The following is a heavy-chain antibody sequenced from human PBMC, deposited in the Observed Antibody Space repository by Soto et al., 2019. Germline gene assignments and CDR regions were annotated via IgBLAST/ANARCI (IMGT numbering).Heavy chain of an antibody. V-gene: IGHV1-18*01. D-gene: IGHD2-15*01. J-gene: IGHJ4*02. CDR1: GYTFTSYG. Sequence: ASVKVSCKASGYTFTSYGISWVQQAPGQGLEWMGWISAYNGNTNYAQKLQGRVTMTTDTSTSTAYMELRSLRSDDTAVYYCARLDIVVVVAAKADYWGQGTLVTVSS. CDR2: ISAYNGNT. CDR3: ARLDIVVVVAAKADY.